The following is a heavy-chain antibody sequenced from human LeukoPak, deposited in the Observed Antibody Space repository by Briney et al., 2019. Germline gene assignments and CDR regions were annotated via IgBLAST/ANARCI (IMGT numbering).Heavy chain of an antibody. Sequence: SETLSLTCTVSGGSISSYHWSWIRQPPGKGLEWTGYIYYSGSTNYNPSLKSRVIISVDTSKNQFSLKLSSVTAADTAVYYCARQVRYDFSYYFDYWGQGTLVTVSS. CDR3: ARQVRYDFSYYFDY. CDR1: GGSISSYH. J-gene: IGHJ4*02. CDR2: IYYSGST. V-gene: IGHV4-59*01. D-gene: IGHD3-3*01.